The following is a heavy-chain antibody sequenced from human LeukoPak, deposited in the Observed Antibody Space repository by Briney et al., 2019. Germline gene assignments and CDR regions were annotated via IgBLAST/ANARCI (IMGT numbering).Heavy chain of an antibody. D-gene: IGHD1-26*01. V-gene: IGHV1-69*04. CDR1: GGTFSSYA. Sequence: GASVKVSCKASGGTFSSYAISWVRQAPGQGLEWMGRIIPILGIANYAQKFQGRVTITADKSTSTAYMELSSLRSEDTAVYYCARDASTSGIDPWGQGTLVTVSS. J-gene: IGHJ5*02. CDR2: IIPILGIA. CDR3: ARDASTSGIDP.